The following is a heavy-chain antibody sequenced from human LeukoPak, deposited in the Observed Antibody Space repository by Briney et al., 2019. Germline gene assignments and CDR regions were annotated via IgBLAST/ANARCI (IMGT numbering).Heavy chain of an antibody. Sequence: SETLSLTCAVYGGSFSGYYWSWIRQPPGKGLEWIGEINHSGSTNYNPSLKSRVTISVDTSKNQFSLKLSSVTAADTAVYYCARAKYTYYYGSGSYYTLLSLPYYYYGMDVWGQGTTVTVSS. CDR3: ARAKYTYYYGSGSYYTLLSLPYYYYGMDV. D-gene: IGHD3-10*01. CDR1: GGSFSGYY. J-gene: IGHJ6*02. V-gene: IGHV4-34*01. CDR2: INHSGST.